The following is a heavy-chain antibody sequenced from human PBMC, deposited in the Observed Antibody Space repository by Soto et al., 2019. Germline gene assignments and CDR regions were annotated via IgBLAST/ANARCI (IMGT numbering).Heavy chain of an antibody. Sequence: EVQLVESGGGLVQPGGSLRLSCAASGFTLSSYNMNWVRQAPGKGLEWVSYISGSRDTIYYADSVKGRFTISRDNAKNSLYLQMDSLRDEDTAVYYCARDHCGSTWFAGIYYYFGVDVWGQGNTVTVSS. CDR2: ISGSRDTI. V-gene: IGHV3-48*02. J-gene: IGHJ6*02. CDR3: ARDHCGSTWFAGIYYYFGVDV. CDR1: GFTLSSYN. D-gene: IGHD6-13*01.